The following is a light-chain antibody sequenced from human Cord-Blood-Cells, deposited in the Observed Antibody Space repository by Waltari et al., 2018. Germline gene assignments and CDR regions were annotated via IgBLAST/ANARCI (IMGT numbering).Light chain of an antibody. J-gene: IGLJ3*02. CDR3: SSYTSSSTWV. CDR1: SSDVGGYNY. Sequence: QSALTQPASVSGSPGQSITISCTGTSSDVGGYNYVSWYQQHTGKAPKLMTYDVSNRPSGVSKRFSDSKSGNTASPTISGLQAEDEADYYCSSYTSSSTWVFGGGTKLTGL. V-gene: IGLV2-14*03. CDR2: DVS.